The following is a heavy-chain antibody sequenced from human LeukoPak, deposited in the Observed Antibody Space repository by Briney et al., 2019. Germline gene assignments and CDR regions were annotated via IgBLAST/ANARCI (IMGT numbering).Heavy chain of an antibody. CDR2: ISAYNGNT. CDR3: ARRDCSSSSCHYYYYYMDV. D-gene: IGHD2-2*01. V-gene: IGHV1-18*01. Sequence: GASVKVSCKASGYTFTSFGISWGRQAPGQGLEWMGGISAYNGNTNYAQKVQGRVTMTTDTSTSTAYMELRSLTSDATAVYYCARRDCSSSSCHYYYYYMDVWGQGTTVTVSS. J-gene: IGHJ6*02. CDR1: GYTFTSFG.